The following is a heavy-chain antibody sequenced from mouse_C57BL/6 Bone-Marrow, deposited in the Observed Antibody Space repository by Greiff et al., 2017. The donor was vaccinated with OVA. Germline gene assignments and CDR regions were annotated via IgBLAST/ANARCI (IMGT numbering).Heavy chain of an antibody. CDR3: ASPIYYGYDSSFAY. V-gene: IGHV2-2*01. D-gene: IGHD2-2*01. Sequence: VQLQQSGPGLVQPSQSLSITCTVSGFSLTSYGVHWVRQSPGKGLEWLGVIWSGGSTDYNAAFISRLSISKDNSKSQVFFKMNSLQADDTAIYYCASPIYYGYDSSFAYWGQGTLVTVSA. CDR2: IWSGGST. CDR1: GFSLTSYG. J-gene: IGHJ3*01.